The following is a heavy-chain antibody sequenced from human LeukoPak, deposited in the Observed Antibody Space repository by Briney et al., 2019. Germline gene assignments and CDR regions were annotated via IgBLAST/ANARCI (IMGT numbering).Heavy chain of an antibody. J-gene: IGHJ3*02. D-gene: IGHD3-22*01. CDR1: GYSISSGYY. Sequence: SETLSLTCAVSGYSISSGYYWGWIRQPPGKGLEWIGSIYHSGSTYYNPSLKSRVTISVDTSENQFSLKLSSVTAADTAVYYCLKTLYYYDSSGYHAGGAFDIWGQGTMVTASS. CDR2: IYHSGST. CDR3: LKTLYYYDSSGYHAGGAFDI. V-gene: IGHV4-38-2*01.